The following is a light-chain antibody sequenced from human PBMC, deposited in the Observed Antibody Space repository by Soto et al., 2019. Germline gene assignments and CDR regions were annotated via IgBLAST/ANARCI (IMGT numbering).Light chain of an antibody. J-gene: IGKJ5*01. CDR3: QQYSSSPS. Sequence: EIVLTQSPGTLSLSPWETATLSCRASQTIGRNYLAWYQQKPGQAPRLLIYGASTRASGIPARFSGSGSGTEFTLTIGSLQSEDFAVYYCQQYSSSPSFGQGTRLEIK. V-gene: IGKV3-15*01. CDR1: QTIGRN. CDR2: GAS.